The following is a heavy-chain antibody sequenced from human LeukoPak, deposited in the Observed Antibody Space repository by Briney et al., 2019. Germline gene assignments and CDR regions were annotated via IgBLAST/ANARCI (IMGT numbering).Heavy chain of an antibody. V-gene: IGHV1-24*01. CDR1: GYTLTELS. Sequence: GASVKVSCKVSGYTLTELSMHWVRQAPGKGLEWMGGFDPEDGETIYAQKFQGRVTMTEDTSTDTAYMELSSLRSEDTAVYYCATSAIFLCNLFCSYFDLWGRGTLVTVSS. CDR3: ATSAIFLCNLFCSYFDL. CDR2: FDPEDGET. J-gene: IGHJ2*01. D-gene: IGHD2/OR15-2a*01.